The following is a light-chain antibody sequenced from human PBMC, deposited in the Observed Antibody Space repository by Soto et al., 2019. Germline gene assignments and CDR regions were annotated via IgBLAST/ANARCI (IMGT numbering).Light chain of an antibody. CDR1: QSVGSRW. CDR3: QQYDSSWT. V-gene: IGKV3-20*01. Sequence: EIVLTQSPGTLSLSPGERATLSCRASQSVGSRWLAWYQQKPGQAPRLLIYGASIRATGIPDRFSGSGSGTDFTLTISRLEPEDFAVYYCQQYDSSWTFGQGTKVEMK. J-gene: IGKJ1*01. CDR2: GAS.